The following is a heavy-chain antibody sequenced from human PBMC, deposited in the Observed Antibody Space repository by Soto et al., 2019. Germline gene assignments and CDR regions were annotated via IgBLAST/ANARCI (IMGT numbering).Heavy chain of an antibody. CDR3: AISSYYSDGGGNDY. CDR1: GGSISSSSYY. Sequence: QLQLQESGPGLVKPSETLSLTGTVSGGSISSSSYYWGWIRQPPGKGLEWIGSIYYSGSTYYNPSLKSRVTISVDTPKHQFSLKLSSVTAADTAVYYCAISSYYSDGGGNDYWGQGTLVTVSS. CDR2: IYYSGST. D-gene: IGHD3-22*01. V-gene: IGHV4-39*01. J-gene: IGHJ4*02.